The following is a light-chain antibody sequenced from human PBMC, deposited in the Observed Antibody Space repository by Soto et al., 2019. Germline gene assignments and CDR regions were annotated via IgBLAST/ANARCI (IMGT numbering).Light chain of an antibody. CDR2: DAS. Sequence: EIVLTQSPATLSLSPGERATLSCRASQSVSSYLAWYQQKPGQAPRLLIYDASNRATGIPARFSGSGSGTDFTLTISSLVPEDFVVYYCQQLSNWPTFGPVNKENIK. CDR1: QSVSSY. J-gene: IGKJ3*01. CDR3: QQLSNWPT. V-gene: IGKV3-11*01.